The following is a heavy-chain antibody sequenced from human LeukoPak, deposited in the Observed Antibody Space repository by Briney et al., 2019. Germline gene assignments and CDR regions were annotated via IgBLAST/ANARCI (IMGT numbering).Heavy chain of an antibody. V-gene: IGHV4-34*01. Sequence: SETLSLTCAVYGGSFSGYYWSWIRQPPGKGLEWIGEINHSGSTNYNPSLKSRVTILVDTSKNQFSLKLSSVSAADTAVYYCARGSNSSRKAKFDYWGQGTLVTVSS. CDR3: ARGSNSSRKAKFDY. D-gene: IGHD6-13*01. CDR2: INHSGST. CDR1: GGSFSGYY. J-gene: IGHJ4*02.